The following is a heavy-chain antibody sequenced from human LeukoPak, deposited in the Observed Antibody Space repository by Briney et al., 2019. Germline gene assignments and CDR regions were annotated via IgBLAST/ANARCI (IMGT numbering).Heavy chain of an antibody. CDR1: GGTFSSYA. J-gene: IGHJ4*02. V-gene: IGHV1-69*13. CDR3: AREWAGYGSGSYYFY. Sequence: SVKVSCKASGGTFSSYAISWVRQAPGQGLEWMGGIIPLFGTANYAQKFLGRIIITADESTSTTYMYLSSLKSEDTAVYYCAREWAGYGSGSYYFYWGQGTLVTVSS. CDR2: IIPLFGTA. D-gene: IGHD3-10*01.